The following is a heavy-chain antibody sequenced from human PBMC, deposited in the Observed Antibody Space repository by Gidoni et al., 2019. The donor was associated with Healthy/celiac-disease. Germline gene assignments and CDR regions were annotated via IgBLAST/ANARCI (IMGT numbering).Heavy chain of an antibody. V-gene: IGHV3-48*03. Sequence: EVQLVESGGGLVQPGGSLRLSCAASGFTFSRYDMHWVRQAPGKGLEWVSYISSSGSTIYYADSVKGRFTISRDNAENSLYQQMNSLRAEDTAVYYCARWTWEDYGGKGWVKAAFDIWGQGTMVTVSS. CDR1: GFTFSRYD. D-gene: IGHD4-17*01. CDR2: ISSSGSTI. J-gene: IGHJ3*02. CDR3: ARWTWEDYGGKGWVKAAFDI.